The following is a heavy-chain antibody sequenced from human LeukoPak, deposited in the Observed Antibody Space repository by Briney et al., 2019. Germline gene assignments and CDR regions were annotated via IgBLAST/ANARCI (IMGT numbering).Heavy chain of an antibody. J-gene: IGHJ4*02. D-gene: IGHD6-19*01. CDR3: ARAPQGIAVAACDF. Sequence: GGSLRLSCAASGFTFSGYGMHWVRQAPGKGLEWVAVISFDGGNKFYADSVEGRFTISRDNSKNTLDLQMSSLRTEDTAVYYCARAPQGIAVAACDFWGQGTLVTVSS. V-gene: IGHV3-30*03. CDR2: ISFDGGNK. CDR1: GFTFSGYG.